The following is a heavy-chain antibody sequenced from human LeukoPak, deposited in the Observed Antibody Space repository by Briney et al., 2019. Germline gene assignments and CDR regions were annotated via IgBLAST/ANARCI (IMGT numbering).Heavy chain of an antibody. V-gene: IGHV3-66*01. D-gene: IGHD3-10*01. CDR3: ARGYGSGSYYF. CDR1: GFSVSSNY. CDR2: TYNVGTT. Sequence: GGSLRLSCAASGFSVSSNYMNWVRQAPGKGLEWVSITYNVGTTYYTDSVKGRFTISRDNSKNTLCLQMNSLRADDTAVYYCARGYGSGSYYFWGQGTLVTVSS. J-gene: IGHJ4*02.